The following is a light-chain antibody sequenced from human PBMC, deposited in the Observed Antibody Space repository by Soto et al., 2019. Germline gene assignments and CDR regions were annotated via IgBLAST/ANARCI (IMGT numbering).Light chain of an antibody. V-gene: IGKV1-12*01. CDR3: QQANRVPLS. CDR2: AAS. CDR1: QGISTN. Sequence: DSQMAQSPSSVSSSVGDRVTISCRASQGISTNLAWYQQKPGKAPKLLIYAASSLQSGVPPRFSGSGSGTDFTLTISSLQPEDFAIYYCQQANRVPLSFGQGTRLEIK. J-gene: IGKJ5*01.